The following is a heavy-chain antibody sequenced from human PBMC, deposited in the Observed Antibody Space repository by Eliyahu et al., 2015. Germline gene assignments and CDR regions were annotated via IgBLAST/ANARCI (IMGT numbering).Heavy chain of an antibody. CDR3: ARHDYGDSHRVYYFDY. V-gene: IGHV4-39*01. CDR1: GGSISXSSYY. J-gene: IGHJ4*02. Sequence: QLQLQESGPGLVKPSETLSLTCTVSGGSISXSSYYWGWIRQPPGKGLEXIGSIYYSGSTYYNPSLKSRVTISVDTSKNQFSLKLSSVTAADTAVYYCARHDYGDSHRVYYFDYWGQGTLVTVSS. CDR2: IYYSGST. D-gene: IGHD4-17*01.